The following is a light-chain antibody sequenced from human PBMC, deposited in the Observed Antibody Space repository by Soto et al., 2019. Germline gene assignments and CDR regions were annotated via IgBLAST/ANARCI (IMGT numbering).Light chain of an antibody. CDR1: QRVSSN. CDR3: QQYNNWPET. J-gene: IGKJ1*01. V-gene: IGKV3-15*01. Sequence: EIVMTQSPATLSVSPGERATLSCRASQRVSSNLAWYQQKPGQAPRLLIYGASTRATGIPARFSGSGSGTEFTLTISSLQSEDFAVYYCQQYNNWPETFGQGTKVDSK. CDR2: GAS.